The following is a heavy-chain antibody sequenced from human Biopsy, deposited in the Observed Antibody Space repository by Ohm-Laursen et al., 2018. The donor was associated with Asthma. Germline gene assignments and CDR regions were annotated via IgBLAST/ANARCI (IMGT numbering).Heavy chain of an antibody. V-gene: IGHV3-7*01. D-gene: IGHD3-3*01. CDR3: ARTFHFWSPYHAEHYQL. J-gene: IGHJ1*01. CDR1: GFTFSSYC. CDR2: IKRDGSEK. Sequence: SLRLSCAASGFTFSSYCMSWVRQVPGQGLEWVANIKRDGSEKNHVDSLKGRFTISRDNAKNLLFLQMNSLRAEDTAVYYCARTFHFWSPYHAEHYQLWGQGTLVTVSS.